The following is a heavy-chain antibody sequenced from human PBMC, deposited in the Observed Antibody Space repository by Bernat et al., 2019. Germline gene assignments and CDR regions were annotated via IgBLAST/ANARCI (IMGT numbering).Heavy chain of an antibody. J-gene: IGHJ4*02. CDR2: IKEDGSEK. Sequence: EVQLVESGGGLVKPGGSLRLSCAASGFTFSNAWMSWVRQAPGKGLEWVANIKEDGSEKYYVDSVKGRFTISRDNAKNSLYLQMNSLRADDTAVYYCAKAPYYYGSVDYWGQGTLVTVSS. CDR1: GFTFSNAW. V-gene: IGHV3-7*03. D-gene: IGHD3-10*01. CDR3: AKAPYYYGSVDY.